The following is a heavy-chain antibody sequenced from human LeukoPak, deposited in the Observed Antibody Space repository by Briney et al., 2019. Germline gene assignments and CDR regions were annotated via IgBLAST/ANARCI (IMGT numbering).Heavy chain of an antibody. D-gene: IGHD3-22*01. V-gene: IGHV3-7*01. J-gene: IGHJ4*02. CDR1: GFTFSTYW. Sequence: GGSLRLSCEASGFTFSTYWMSWVRQAPGKGPECVANIKPDGSDKYYVDSMKGRFTISRDNAKNSLYLQMNSPRAEDTAVYYCAKDRSHYDSGGYRNFDYWGQGTLVTVSS. CDR3: AKDRSHYDSGGYRNFDY. CDR2: IKPDGSDK.